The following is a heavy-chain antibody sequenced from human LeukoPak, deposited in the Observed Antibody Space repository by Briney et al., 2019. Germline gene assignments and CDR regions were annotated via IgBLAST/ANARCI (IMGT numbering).Heavy chain of an antibody. CDR2: IQTITDGGTT. J-gene: IGHJ4*02. Sequence: PGGSLRLSCTASGFTFRDVWMTWVRQAPGKGLEWVGRIQTITDGGTTDYAAFVRGRFTISRDDSKNTLYLQLNSLKTEDTAVYYCTSTLGYWGQGTLVIVSS. V-gene: IGHV3-15*01. CDR3: TSTLGY. D-gene: IGHD3-16*01. CDR1: GFTFRDVW.